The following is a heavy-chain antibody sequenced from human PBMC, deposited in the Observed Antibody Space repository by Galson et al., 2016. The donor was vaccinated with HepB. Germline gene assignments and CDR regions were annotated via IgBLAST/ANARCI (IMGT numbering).Heavy chain of an antibody. V-gene: IGHV1-69*04. CDR2: IIPILDMA. J-gene: IGHJ4*02. D-gene: IGHD4-23*01. CDR1: GDSFSTYA. CDR3: ARGNVMGKIDY. Sequence: SVKVSCKASGDSFSTYAMNWVRQAPGQGLEWMGRIIPILDMANYAQNFQGRLSISADKSTNTAYMELSSLRSEDTAGYYCARGNVMGKIDYWGQGTLVTVSS.